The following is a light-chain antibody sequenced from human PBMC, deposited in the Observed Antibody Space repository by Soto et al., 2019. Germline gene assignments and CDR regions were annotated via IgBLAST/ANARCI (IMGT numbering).Light chain of an antibody. CDR2: AAS. Sequence: DIQMTQAPSSLSASVGDIVNSTCRASQSISTYLGWYQQKPGKAPKLLIYAASTLQGGVPSRFSGSGAGTDVTLTLSSLQPEDVGRYDCQQGYSTPYTFGQGNKRDIK. CDR3: QQGYSTPYT. V-gene: IGKV1-39*01. J-gene: IGKJ2*01. CDR1: QSISTY.